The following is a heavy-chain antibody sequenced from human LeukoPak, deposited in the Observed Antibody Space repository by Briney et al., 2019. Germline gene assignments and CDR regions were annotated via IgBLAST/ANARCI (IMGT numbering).Heavy chain of an antibody. CDR1: GYTFTGYY. D-gene: IGHD4-17*01. CDR3: ARGNLYGDYSFDY. CDR2: INPNSGGT. Sequence: ASVKVSCKASGYTFTGYYMHWVRQAPGQGLEWMGWINPNSGGTNYARKFQGRVTMTRDTSISTAYMELSRLRSDDTAVYYCARGNLYGDYSFDYWGQGTLVTVSS. J-gene: IGHJ4*02. V-gene: IGHV1-2*02.